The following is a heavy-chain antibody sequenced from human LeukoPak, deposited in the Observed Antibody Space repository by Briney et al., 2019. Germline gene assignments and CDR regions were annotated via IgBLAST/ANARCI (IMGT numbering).Heavy chain of an antibody. V-gene: IGHV1-24*01. Sequence: ASGKVSCKVSGYTLTELSMHWVRQAPGKGLEWTGGFDPEDGETIYAQKFQGRVTMTEDTSTDTAYMELSSLRSEDTAVYYCATETNANYYDSSGYYLLPDYWGQGTLVTVSS. CDR1: GYTLTELS. D-gene: IGHD3-22*01. CDR3: ATETNANYYDSSGYYLLPDY. CDR2: FDPEDGET. J-gene: IGHJ4*02.